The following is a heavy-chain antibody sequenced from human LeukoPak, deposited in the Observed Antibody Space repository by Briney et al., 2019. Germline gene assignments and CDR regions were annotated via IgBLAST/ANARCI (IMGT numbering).Heavy chain of an antibody. CDR3: AREFYSLERRSNAFDI. V-gene: IGHV1-46*01. CDR1: VYTFTSYY. CDR2: INPGAGTT. D-gene: IGHD1-1*01. J-gene: IGHJ3*02. Sequence: ASVKVSCKASVYTFTSYYIQWVRQAPGQGLEWMGIINPGAGTTTYAQKFQGRLTMTTDTSTSTVYMELSSLTSEDKSVYNRAREFYSLERRSNAFDIWGQGTMVTVSS.